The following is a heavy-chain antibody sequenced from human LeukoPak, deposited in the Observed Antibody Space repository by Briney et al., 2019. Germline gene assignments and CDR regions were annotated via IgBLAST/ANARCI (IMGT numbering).Heavy chain of an antibody. J-gene: IGHJ3*02. Sequence: GGSLRLSCAASGFTFSSYGMHWVRQAPGKGLEWVAFIRYDGSNKYYADSVKGRFTISRDNSKNTLYLQMNSLRAEGTAVYYCAKEAHIVVVPAALDIWGQGTMVTVSS. CDR1: GFTFSSYG. CDR3: AKEAHIVVVPAALDI. D-gene: IGHD2-2*01. V-gene: IGHV3-30*02. CDR2: IRYDGSNK.